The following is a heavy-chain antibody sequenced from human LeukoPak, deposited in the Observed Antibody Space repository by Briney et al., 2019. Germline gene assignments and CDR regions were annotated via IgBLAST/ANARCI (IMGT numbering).Heavy chain of an antibody. J-gene: IGHJ4*02. CDR1: GFTFSSYW. CDR3: ARDITMVRGVFDY. V-gene: IGHV3-7*03. CDR2: IKQDGSEK. Sequence: GGSLRLSCAASGFTFSSYWMSWVRQAPGKGLEWVANIKQDGSEKYYVDSVKGRFTTSRDNAKNSLYLQMNSLRAEDTAVYYCARDITMVRGVFDYWGQGTLVTVSS. D-gene: IGHD3-10*01.